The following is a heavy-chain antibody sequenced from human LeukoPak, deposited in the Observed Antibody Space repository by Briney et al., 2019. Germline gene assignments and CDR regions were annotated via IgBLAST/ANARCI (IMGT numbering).Heavy chain of an antibody. CDR1: GFTFTSYA. CDR3: AKDGGQEVDY. Sequence: GGSLRLSCSASGFTFTSYAMNWVRQAPGKGLEWVSVISGSGGRTYYADSVKGRFTISRDNSKNTLYLQMNSLRAEDTAVYYCAKDGGQEVDYWGQGTLVTVSS. D-gene: IGHD3-16*01. V-gene: IGHV3-23*01. J-gene: IGHJ4*02. CDR2: ISGSGGRT.